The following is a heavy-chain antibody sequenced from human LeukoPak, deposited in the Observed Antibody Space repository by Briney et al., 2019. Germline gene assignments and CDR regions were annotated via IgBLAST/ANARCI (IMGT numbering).Heavy chain of an antibody. V-gene: IGHV4-39*01. Sequence: SEILSLTCTVSGGSISGSTYYWGWIRQPPGGGLEWIGSIYYSGSTYYNPSLKSRDTLSVDTSKNHFSLKLSSVTAADTAVYYCARHYGRWGQGTLVTVSS. J-gene: IGHJ4*02. CDR1: GGSISGSTYY. CDR2: IYYSGST. CDR3: ARHYGR. D-gene: IGHD3-10*01.